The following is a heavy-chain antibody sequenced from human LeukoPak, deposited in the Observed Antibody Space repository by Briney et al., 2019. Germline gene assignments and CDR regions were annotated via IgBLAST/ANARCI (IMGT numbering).Heavy chain of an antibody. D-gene: IGHD6-19*01. CDR3: ARDGSGYSSGGFDY. J-gene: IGHJ4*02. V-gene: IGHV3-48*03. CDR1: GFTFSSYE. CDR2: ISSSGSTI. Sequence: HPGGSLRLSCAASGFTFSSYEMNWVRQAPGKGLEWVSYISSSGSTIYYADSVKGRFTISRDNAKNSLYLQMNSLRAEDTAVYYCARDGSGYSSGGFDYWGQGTLVTVSS.